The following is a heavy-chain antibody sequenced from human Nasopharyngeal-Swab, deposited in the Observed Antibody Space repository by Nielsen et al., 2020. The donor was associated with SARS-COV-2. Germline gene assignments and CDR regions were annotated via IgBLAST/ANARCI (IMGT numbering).Heavy chain of an antibody. J-gene: IGHJ3*02. CDR1: EFNVSKFG. V-gene: IGHV3-30*03. Sequence: GGSLRLSCAASEFNVSKFGMHWVRQAPGKGLQWMAFMSYDGSIQFYADSVKGRFTISRDNSKNTLYLQMNSLRPDDTAVHYCARGAVAGRNAFDIWGQGTMVTVSS. D-gene: IGHD6-19*01. CDR3: ARGAVAGRNAFDI. CDR2: MSYDGSIQ.